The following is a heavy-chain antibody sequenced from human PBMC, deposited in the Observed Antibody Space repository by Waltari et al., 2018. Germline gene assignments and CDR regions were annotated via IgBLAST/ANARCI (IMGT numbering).Heavy chain of an antibody. CDR2: ISAYNGNT. CDR3: ARDGEEQQLVRWVEVPWWFDP. D-gene: IGHD6-13*01. CDR1: GYTFPSYG. V-gene: IGHV1-18*01. J-gene: IGHJ5*02. Sequence: QVQLVQSGAEVKKPGASVKVSCKASGYTFPSYGISWVRQAPGQGLEWMGWISAYNGNTNYAQKLQGRVTMTTDTSTSTAYMELRSLRSDDTAVYYCARDGEEQQLVRWVEVPWWFDPWGQGTLVTVSS.